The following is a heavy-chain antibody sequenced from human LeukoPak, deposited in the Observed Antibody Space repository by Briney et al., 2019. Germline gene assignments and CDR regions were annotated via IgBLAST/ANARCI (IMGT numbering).Heavy chain of an antibody. V-gene: IGHV1-2*02. CDR2: INPNSGGT. Sequence: ASVKVSCKASGYTFTGYYMHWVRQAPGQGLEWMGWINPNSGGTNYAQKFQGRVTMTRDTSISTAYMELSRLRSDDTVVYYCARGRNGYSSGGYFFDYWGQGTLVTVSS. CDR3: ARGRNGYSSGGYFFDY. CDR1: GYTFTGYY. J-gene: IGHJ4*02. D-gene: IGHD6-19*01.